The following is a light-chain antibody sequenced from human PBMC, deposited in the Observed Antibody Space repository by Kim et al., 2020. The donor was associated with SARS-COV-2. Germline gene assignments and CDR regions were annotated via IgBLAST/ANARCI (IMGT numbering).Light chain of an antibody. CDR2: AAS. Sequence: ASVGDSVTITCRASQSISSYLNWYQQKPGKAPTLLIYAASSLQSVVPSRFSGSGSGTDFTLTISSLQPEDFATYYCQQSYSTPLTFGGGTKVDIK. CDR1: QSISSY. V-gene: IGKV1-39*01. CDR3: QQSYSTPLT. J-gene: IGKJ4*01.